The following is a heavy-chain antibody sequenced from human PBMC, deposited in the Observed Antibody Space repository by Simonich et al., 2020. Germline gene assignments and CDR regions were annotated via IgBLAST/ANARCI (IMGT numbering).Heavy chain of an antibody. V-gene: IGHV1-2*02. CDR1: GSTFTGHY. J-gene: IGHJ3*02. CDR3: ARDPVVPAAIRNAFDI. Sequence: QVQLVQSGAEVKKPGASVQVSCKASGSTFTGHYMHWVRQAPGQGLELMGWINPNSSGTNDAQKFQGRVTMTRDTSISTAYMELSRLRSDDTAVYYCARDPVVPAAIRNAFDIWGQGTMVTVSS. CDR2: INPNSSGT. D-gene: IGHD2-2*01.